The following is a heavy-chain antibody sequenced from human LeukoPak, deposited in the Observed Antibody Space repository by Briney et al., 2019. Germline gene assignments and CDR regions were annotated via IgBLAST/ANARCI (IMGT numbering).Heavy chain of an antibody. Sequence: SETLSLTCTVSGGSTSSNNCYWGWIRQFPGKGLQWIGSFSYNGDTYYNPSLKSRGAISVDTSKNQFSLKTSSVTAADTAVYYCARHRPLVVAAALGDFDNWGQGTLVTVSP. CDR2: FSYNGDT. V-gene: IGHV4-39*01. CDR3: ARHRPLVVAAALGDFDN. D-gene: IGHD2-15*01. CDR1: GGSTSSNNCY. J-gene: IGHJ4*02.